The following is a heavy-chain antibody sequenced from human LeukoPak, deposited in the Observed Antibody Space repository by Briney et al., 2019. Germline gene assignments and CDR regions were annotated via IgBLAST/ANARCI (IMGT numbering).Heavy chain of an antibody. V-gene: IGHV4-39*07. CDR1: GGSIGRSSYY. J-gene: IGHJ4*02. D-gene: IGHD2-15*01. Sequence: SETLSLTCTVSGGSIGRSSYYWGWIRQPPGKGLERIGNIYYSGKTDYNPSLKSRVTISVDTSKNQFSLKLSSVTAADTAVYYCARVAGKTVGYWGQGTLVTVSS. CDR2: IYYSGKT. CDR3: ARVAGKTVGY.